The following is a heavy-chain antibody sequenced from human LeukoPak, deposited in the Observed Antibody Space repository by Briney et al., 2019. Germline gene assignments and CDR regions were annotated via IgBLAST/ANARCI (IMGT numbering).Heavy chain of an antibody. Sequence: SETLSLTCAVYGGSFSGYYWSWIRQPPGKGLEWIGEINHSGSTNYNPSLKSRVTISVDTSKNQFSLKLSSVTAADTAVYYCARRFRGSGSYLPTWGQGTLVTVSS. D-gene: IGHD3-10*01. V-gene: IGHV4-34*01. CDR1: GGSFSGYY. CDR2: INHSGST. CDR3: ARRFRGSGSYLPT. J-gene: IGHJ5*02.